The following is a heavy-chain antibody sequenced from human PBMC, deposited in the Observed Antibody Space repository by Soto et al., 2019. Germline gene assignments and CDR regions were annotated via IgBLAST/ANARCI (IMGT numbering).Heavy chain of an antibody. J-gene: IGHJ3*01. CDR1: GVTVSSNY. Sequence: GESLRLSCAASGVTVSSNYMSWVRQAPGKGLEWVSVIYSGGSTYYADSVKGQFTISRDNSKYTLYLQMNSLRAEGASVYSCGRGVDYSNYFAFDFWGQGTMVSVSS. CDR2: IYSGGST. CDR3: GRGVDYSNYFAFDF. V-gene: IGHV3-53*01. D-gene: IGHD4-4*01.